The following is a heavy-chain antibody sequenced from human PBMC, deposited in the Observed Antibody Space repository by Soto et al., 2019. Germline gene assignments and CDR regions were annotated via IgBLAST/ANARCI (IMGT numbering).Heavy chain of an antibody. Sequence: GGYLRLSCAASGFTFSAYDMHWVRQTTGKGLEWVSAIGAADDPYYLGSVKGRFTISRENAKNSLYLQMNSLRAEDTAVYYCARAYSGRLPRRADYYFAMDFWGQGTTVTVSS. CDR3: ARAYSGRLPRRADYYFAMDF. CDR2: IGAADDP. CDR1: GFTFSAYD. D-gene: IGHD2-15*01. J-gene: IGHJ6*02. V-gene: IGHV3-13*05.